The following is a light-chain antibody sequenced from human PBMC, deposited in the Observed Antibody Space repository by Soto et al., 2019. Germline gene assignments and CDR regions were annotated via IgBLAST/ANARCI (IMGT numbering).Light chain of an antibody. J-gene: IGKJ1*01. CDR1: ESIGSW. V-gene: IGKV1-5*03. CDR3: QQYNSYSS. Sequence: DIQMTQSPSTLSASVGDRVTITCRASESIGSWLARYQQKPGQAPKLLIYKASSLESGVPSRFSGSGSGTEFTLTISSLQPDDFATYYCQQYNSYSSFGQGTKVEIK. CDR2: KAS.